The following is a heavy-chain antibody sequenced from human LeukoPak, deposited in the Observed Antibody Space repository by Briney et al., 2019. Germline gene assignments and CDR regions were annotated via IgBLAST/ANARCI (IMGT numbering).Heavy chain of an antibody. V-gene: IGHV1-8*01. Sequence: ASVKVSFKSSGYTFTSYDINWVRQATGQGLELMGWMNPNSGNTGYAQKFQGRVTMTRNTSISTAYMELSSLRSEDTAVYYCARGARIYCTNGVCFLQIPPGELDVWGKGTTVTVSS. D-gene: IGHD2-8*01. CDR3: ARGARIYCTNGVCFLQIPPGELDV. CDR1: GYTFTSYD. J-gene: IGHJ6*04. CDR2: MNPNSGNT.